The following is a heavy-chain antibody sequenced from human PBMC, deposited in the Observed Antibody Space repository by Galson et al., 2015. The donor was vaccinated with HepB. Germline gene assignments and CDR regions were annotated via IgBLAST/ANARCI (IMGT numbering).Heavy chain of an antibody. V-gene: IGHV2-70*11. D-gene: IGHD6-6*01. Sequence: PALVKPTQILTLTCTFSGFSLSTSGMCVSWIRQPPGKALEWLARIDWDDDKYYSTSLKTRLTISKDTSKNQVVLTMTNMDPVDTATYYCARIRLAARYAFDIWGQGTMVTVSS. CDR1: GFSLSTSGMC. J-gene: IGHJ3*02. CDR2: IDWDDDK. CDR3: ARIRLAARYAFDI.